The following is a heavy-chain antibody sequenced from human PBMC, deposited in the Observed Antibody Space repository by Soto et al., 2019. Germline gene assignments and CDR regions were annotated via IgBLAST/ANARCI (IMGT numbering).Heavy chain of an antibody. Sequence: PGGSLRLSCAASGFTFSSYSMNWVRQAPGKGLEWVSSISSSSSYIYYADSVKGRFTISRDNAKNSLYLQMNSLRAEDTALYYCARDSEDTSTVTTPAFDIWGQGTMVTVSS. J-gene: IGHJ3*02. V-gene: IGHV3-21*06. CDR2: ISSSSSYI. CDR3: ARDSEDTSTVTTPAFDI. D-gene: IGHD4-17*01. CDR1: GFTFSSYS.